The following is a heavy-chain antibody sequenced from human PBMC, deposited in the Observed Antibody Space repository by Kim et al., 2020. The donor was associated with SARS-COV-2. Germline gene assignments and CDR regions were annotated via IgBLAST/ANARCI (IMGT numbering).Heavy chain of an antibody. CDR3: ARDITMVRGVIPGY. V-gene: IGHV3-48*02. D-gene: IGHD3-10*01. J-gene: IGHJ4*02. Sequence: SGKCRFTIYRDNAENSLYLQMNSLRDEDTAVYYCARDITMVRGVIPGYWGQGTLVTVSS.